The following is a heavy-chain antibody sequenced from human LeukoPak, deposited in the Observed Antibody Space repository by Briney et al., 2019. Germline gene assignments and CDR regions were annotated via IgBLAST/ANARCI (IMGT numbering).Heavy chain of an antibody. D-gene: IGHD4-17*01. J-gene: IGHJ5*02. CDR3: ARSRITVTTDNWFDP. Sequence: GGSLRLSCAASGFTFSSYGMSWVRQAPGKGLEWVSAISGSGGSTYYADSVKGRFTISRDNSKNTLYLQMNSLRAEDTAVYYCARSRITVTTDNWFDPWGQGTLVTVSS. V-gene: IGHV3-23*01. CDR1: GFTFSSYG. CDR2: ISGSGGST.